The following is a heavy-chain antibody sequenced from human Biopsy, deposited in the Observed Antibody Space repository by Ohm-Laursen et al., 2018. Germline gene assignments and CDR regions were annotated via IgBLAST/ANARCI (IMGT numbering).Heavy chain of an antibody. CDR1: GGSIRSDY. CDR2: ISGRGAT. CDR3: ARDRGYYSDRTVPGYFDL. J-gene: IGHJ2*01. D-gene: IGHD3-22*01. V-gene: IGHV4-59*01. Sequence: PSDTLSLTCTVSGGSIRSDYWSWIRQSPRKGLEWIGHISGRGATNYNPSLRGRVTISVDTSKNQFSLKLSSVTAADTAIYYCARDRGYYSDRTVPGYFDLWGRGTLVTVSS.